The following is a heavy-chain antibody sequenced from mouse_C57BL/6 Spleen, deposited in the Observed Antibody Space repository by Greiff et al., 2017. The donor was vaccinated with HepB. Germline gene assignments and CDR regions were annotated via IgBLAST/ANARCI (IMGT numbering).Heavy chain of an antibody. CDR3: ARVAIWYFDV. D-gene: IGHD1-1*01. Sequence: QVQLKQSGAELVKPGASVKLSCKASGYTFTSYWMHWVKQRPGQGLEWIGMIHPNSGSTNYNEKFKSKATLTVDKSSSTAYMQLSSLTSEDSAVYYCARVAIWYFDVWGTGTTVTVSS. CDR1: GYTFTSYW. CDR2: IHPNSGST. V-gene: IGHV1-64*01. J-gene: IGHJ1*03.